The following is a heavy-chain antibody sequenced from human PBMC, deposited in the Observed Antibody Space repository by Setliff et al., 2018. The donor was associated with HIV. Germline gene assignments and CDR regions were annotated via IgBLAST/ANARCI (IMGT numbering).Heavy chain of an antibody. CDR3: ARGLSFYDPGGFDY. CDR1: GGSFSDYY. D-gene: IGHD3-22*01. Sequence: PSETLSLTCTVSGGSFSDYYRSWIRQPPGKGLEWIGYIYTGGSTNYNPSLKSRVTISVDTSKNQFSLKLSSVTAADTAVYYCARGLSFYDPGGFDYWGQGTLVTVSS. CDR2: IYTGGST. V-gene: IGHV4-4*09. J-gene: IGHJ4*02.